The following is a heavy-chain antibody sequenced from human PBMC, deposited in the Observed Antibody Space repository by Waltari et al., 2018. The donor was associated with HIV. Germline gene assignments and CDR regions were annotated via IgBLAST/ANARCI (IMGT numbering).Heavy chain of an antibody. Sequence: QVQLQESGPGLVKPSETLSLTCAVSGYSVSSGYYWGWIRQPPGKGLEWIGGIYPSGRTYYNPGLKGGVTRAIDTSENQCSLKLSSVAAADTAVYYCERQIGGFRGVDYSGQGTLVTVAS. J-gene: IGHJ4*02. D-gene: IGHD3-10*01. V-gene: IGHV4-38-2*01. CDR2: IYPSGRT. CDR3: ERQIGGFRGVDY. CDR1: GYSVSSGYY.